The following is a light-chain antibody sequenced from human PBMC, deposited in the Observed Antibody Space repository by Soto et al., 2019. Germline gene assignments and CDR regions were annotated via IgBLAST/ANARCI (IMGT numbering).Light chain of an antibody. CDR1: RSISDSY. CDR3: QHYGSSPLFT. Sequence: ILTQSPATLSLSPGERATLSCRASRSISDSYLFWYQQKPGQAPRLLIYGTSIRATGVSDRFSGSGSGTDFTLTISRLEPEDVAVYYCQHYGSSPLFTFGPGTKGDIK. V-gene: IGKV3-20*01. J-gene: IGKJ3*01. CDR2: GTS.